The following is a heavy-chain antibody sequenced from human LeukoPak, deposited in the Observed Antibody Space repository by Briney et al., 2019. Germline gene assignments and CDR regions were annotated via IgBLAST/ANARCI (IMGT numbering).Heavy chain of an antibody. CDR3: ARGGAAAGRWSPYFDY. V-gene: IGHV3-30-3*01. CDR2: ISYDGSNK. CDR1: GFTFSSYA. J-gene: IGHJ4*02. Sequence: PGGSLRLSCAASGFTFSSYAMHWVRQAPGKGLEWVAVISYDGSNKYYADSVKGRFTISRDNSKNTLYLQMNSLRAEDTAVYYCARGGAAAGRWSPYFDYWGQGTLVTVSS. D-gene: IGHD6-13*01.